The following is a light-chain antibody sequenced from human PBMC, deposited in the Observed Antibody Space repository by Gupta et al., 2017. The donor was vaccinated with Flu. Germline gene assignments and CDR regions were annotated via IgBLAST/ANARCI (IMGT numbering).Light chain of an antibody. Sequence: IVLTQSPGTLSLSPGETATLSCRASQSVSSTDLAWFQQKPGQAPRLLIFGTSSRVNGFPDRFSASGSGTDFTLTITRLEPADFAVYYCHQYGSSPRTFGQGTKVDIK. CDR3: HQYGSSPRT. J-gene: IGKJ1*01. V-gene: IGKV3-20*01. CDR1: QSVSSTD. CDR2: GTS.